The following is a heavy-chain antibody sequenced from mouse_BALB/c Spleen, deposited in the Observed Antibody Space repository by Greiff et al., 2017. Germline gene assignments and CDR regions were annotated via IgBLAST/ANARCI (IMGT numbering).Heavy chain of an antibody. CDR1: GYSFTSYW. CDR3: TRRYDGYYGYYFDY. Sequence: EVQLQQSGTVLARPGASVKMSCKASGYSFTSYWMHWVKQRPGQGLEWIGAIYPGNSDTSYNQKFKGKAKLTAVTSASTAYMELSSLTNEDSAVYYCTRRYDGYYGYYFDYWGQGTTLTVSS. CDR2: IYPGNSDT. D-gene: IGHD2-3*01. V-gene: IGHV1-5*01. J-gene: IGHJ2*01.